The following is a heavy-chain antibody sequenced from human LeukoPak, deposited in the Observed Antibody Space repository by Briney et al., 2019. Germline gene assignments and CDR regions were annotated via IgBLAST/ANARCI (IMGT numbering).Heavy chain of an antibody. Sequence: ASVKVSCKASGYTFTSYAMNWVRQAPGQGLEWMGWINPNSGGTNYAQKFQGRVTMTRDTSISTAYMELSRLRSDDTAVYYCASTDPIWFDEDGNWFDPWGQGTLVTVSS. J-gene: IGHJ5*02. CDR1: GYTFTSYA. CDR3: ASTDPIWFDEDGNWFDP. V-gene: IGHV1-2*02. D-gene: IGHD3-10*01. CDR2: INPNSGGT.